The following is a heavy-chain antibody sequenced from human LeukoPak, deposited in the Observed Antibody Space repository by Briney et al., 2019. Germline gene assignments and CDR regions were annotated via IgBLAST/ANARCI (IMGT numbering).Heavy chain of an antibody. J-gene: IGHJ6*02. D-gene: IGHD2-2*01. CDR3: ARTRGCSSTSCLAYYYYGMDV. CDR1: GGSFSGYY. CDR2: IKQSGGT. V-gene: IGHV4-34*01. Sequence: SETLSLTCEVYGGSFSGYYWSWIRQPPGKGLEWIGEIKQSGGTNYNPSLKSRVTISVDTSKNQFSLKLSSVTAADTAVYYCARTRGCSSTSCLAYYYYGMDVWGQGTTVTVSS.